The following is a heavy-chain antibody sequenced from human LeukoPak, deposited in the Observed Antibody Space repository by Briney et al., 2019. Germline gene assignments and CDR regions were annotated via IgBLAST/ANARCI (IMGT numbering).Heavy chain of an antibody. CDR1: GFTFDDYA. V-gene: IGHV3-43*02. CDR3: AKDKGDYFDY. Sequence: PGGSLRLSCSASGFTFDDYAIHWVRQAPGKGLEWVSLISGDGGSTYYADSVKGRFTISRDNSKNSLYLQMNSLRTEDTALYYCAKDKGDYFDYWGQGTLVTVSS. J-gene: IGHJ4*02. CDR2: ISGDGGST.